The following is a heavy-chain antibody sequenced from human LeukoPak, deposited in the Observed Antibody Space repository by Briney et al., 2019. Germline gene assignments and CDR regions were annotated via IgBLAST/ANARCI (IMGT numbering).Heavy chain of an antibody. CDR2: IKSKNVGGTT. Sequence: PGGSLRLSCAASGFTFNNAWMNWFRQAPGKGLEWVGRIKSKNVGGTTDYAAPVKGRFTISRDDSKNTVYLQMNSLKIEDTAVYYCTSHAAFDPWGQGTLVTVSS. CDR3: TSHAAFDP. V-gene: IGHV3-15*01. CDR1: GFTFNNAW. J-gene: IGHJ5*02.